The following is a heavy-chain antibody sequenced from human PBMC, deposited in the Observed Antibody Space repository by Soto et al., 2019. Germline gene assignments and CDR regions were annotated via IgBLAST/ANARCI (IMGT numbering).Heavy chain of an antibody. Sequence: GGSLRLSCAASGFSFSSHWMNWVRQAPGKGLVWVSRISGDGRTTSHADSVKGRFTISRDNAKNTLYLQVNSLRVEDTAVYYCARGVPNCSSSSCYFDFWGQGILVTVSS. J-gene: IGHJ4*02. CDR1: GFSFSSHW. D-gene: IGHD2-2*01. V-gene: IGHV3-74*01. CDR2: ISGDGRTT. CDR3: ARGVPNCSSSSCYFDF.